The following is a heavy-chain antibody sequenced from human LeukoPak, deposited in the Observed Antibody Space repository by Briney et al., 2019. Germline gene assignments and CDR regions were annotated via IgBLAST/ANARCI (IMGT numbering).Heavy chain of an antibody. V-gene: IGHV4-34*01. D-gene: IGHD2-15*01. CDR2: INHSGST. J-gene: IGHJ5*02. CDR1: GGSFSGYY. CDR3: ARGYCSGGSCYRSPKRLDP. Sequence: SETLSLTCAVYGGSFSGYYWSWIRQPPGKGLEWIGEINHSGSTNYNPSLKSRVTISVDTSKNQFSLKLISVTAADTAVYYCARGYCSGGSCYRSPKRLDPWGQGTLVTVSS.